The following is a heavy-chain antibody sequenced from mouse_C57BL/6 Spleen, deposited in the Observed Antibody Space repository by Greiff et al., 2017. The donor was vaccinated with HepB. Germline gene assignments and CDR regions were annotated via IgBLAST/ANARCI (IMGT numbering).Heavy chain of an antibody. CDR3: ARQANWDEDWYFDV. D-gene: IGHD4-1*01. V-gene: IGHV1-80*01. J-gene: IGHJ1*03. CDR2: IYPGDGDT. CDR1: GYAFSSYW. Sequence: QVQLKQSGAELVKPGASVKISCKASGYAFSSYWMNWVKQRPGKGLEWIGQIYPGDGDTNYNGKFKGKATLTADKSSSTAYMQLSSLTSEDSAVYFCARQANWDEDWYFDVWGTGTTVTVSS.